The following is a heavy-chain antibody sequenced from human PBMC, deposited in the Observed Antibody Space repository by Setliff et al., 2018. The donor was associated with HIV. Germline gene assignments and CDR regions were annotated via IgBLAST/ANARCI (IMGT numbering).Heavy chain of an antibody. D-gene: IGHD3-10*01. CDR3: ARDWVTRSNYYGSGSPWYFDI. J-gene: IGHJ2*01. V-gene: IGHV4-4*07. Sequence: SETLSLTCTVSGDSIGDYYWNWIRQPAGKGLEWIGRVYASAYSNYNPSLKSRVTMSVDTSQNQFSLKLRSVNAADTAVYYCARDWVTRSNYYGSGSPWYFDIWGRGTLVTVSS. CDR2: VYASAYS. CDR1: GDSIGDYY.